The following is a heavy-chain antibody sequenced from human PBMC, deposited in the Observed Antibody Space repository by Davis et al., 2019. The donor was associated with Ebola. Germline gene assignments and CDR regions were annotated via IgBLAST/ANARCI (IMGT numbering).Heavy chain of an antibody. CDR2: ISSSSSTI. Sequence: PGGSLRLSCAASGFTFSSYSMNWVRQAPGKGLEWVSYISSSSSTIYYADSVKGQFTISRDNAKNSLYLQMNSLRAEDTAVYYCARDWVFDYWGQGTLVTVSS. CDR3: ARDWVFDY. J-gene: IGHJ4*02. CDR1: GFTFSSYS. V-gene: IGHV3-48*04. D-gene: IGHD3-16*01.